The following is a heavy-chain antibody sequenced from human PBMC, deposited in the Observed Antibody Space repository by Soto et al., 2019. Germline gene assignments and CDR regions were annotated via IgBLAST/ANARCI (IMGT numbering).Heavy chain of an antibody. Sequence: QVQLVESGGGVVQPGRSLRLSCAASGFTFSSYAMHWVRQAPGKGLEWVAVISYDGSNKYYADSVKGRFTISRDNSKNTLYLQMNSLRAEDTAVYYCARDYTSRDFWSGYGNYYYYYGMDVWGQGTTVTVSS. CDR2: ISYDGSNK. D-gene: IGHD3-3*01. CDR1: GFTFSSYA. V-gene: IGHV3-30-3*01. CDR3: ARDYTSRDFWSGYGNYYYYYGMDV. J-gene: IGHJ6*02.